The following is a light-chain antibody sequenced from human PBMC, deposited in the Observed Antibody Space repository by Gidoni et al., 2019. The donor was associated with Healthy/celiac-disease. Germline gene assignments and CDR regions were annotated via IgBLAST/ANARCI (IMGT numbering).Light chain of an antibody. CDR1: QLLLHSNGYNY. J-gene: IGKJ4*01. Sequence: DLVLPQSPPALPVLPGEPASISCRSSQLLLHSNGYNYLDWWLQKQGQSPQLLVYLASNRASGVPDRCSGSGSGTEFTLKISRVVAEDVGVYYCMQALQPPGGTFGGGTKVEIK. V-gene: IGKV2-28*01. CDR2: LAS. CDR3: MQALQPPGGT.